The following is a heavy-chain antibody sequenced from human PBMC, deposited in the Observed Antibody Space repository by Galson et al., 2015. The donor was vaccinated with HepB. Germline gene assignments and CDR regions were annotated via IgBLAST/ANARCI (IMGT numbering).Heavy chain of an antibody. J-gene: IGHJ4*02. D-gene: IGHD7-27*01. Sequence: SVKVSCKASGYTFTSYGISWVRQASGQGLEWMGWISAYNGNTNYAQKLQGRVTMTTDTSTSTAYMELRSLRSDDTAVYYCARDRRTGDRPVGPYPDYWGQGTLVTVSS. CDR3: ARDRRTGDRPVGPYPDY. CDR2: ISAYNGNT. V-gene: IGHV1-18*04. CDR1: GYTFTSYG.